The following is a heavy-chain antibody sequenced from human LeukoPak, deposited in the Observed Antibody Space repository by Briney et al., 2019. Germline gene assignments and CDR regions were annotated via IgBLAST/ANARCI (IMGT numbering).Heavy chain of an antibody. CDR1: GGSISSYY. D-gene: IGHD2-2*01. CDR3: ARAPSDIVVVPAAPPRYYYYGMDV. J-gene: IGHJ6*04. Sequence: SETLSLTCTVSGGSISSYYWSWIRQPPGKGLEWIGYIYYSGSTNYNPSLKSRVTISVDTSKNQFSLKLSSVTAADTAVYYCARAPSDIVVVPAAPPRYYYYGMDVWAKGPRSPSPQ. CDR2: IYYSGST. V-gene: IGHV4-59*01.